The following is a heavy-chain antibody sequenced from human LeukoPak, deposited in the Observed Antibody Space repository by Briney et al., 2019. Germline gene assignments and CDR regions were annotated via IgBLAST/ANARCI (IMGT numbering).Heavy chain of an antibody. CDR1: GFTFTSSA. D-gene: IGHD6-19*01. V-gene: IGHV1-58*02. CDR3: AAESLAVASDYYYYGMDV. CDR2: IVVGSGNT. Sequence: SVKVSCKASGFTFTSSAMQWVRQARGQRLEWVGWIVVGSGNTNYAQKFQERVTITRDMSTSTAYMELSSLRSEDTAVYYCAAESLAVASDYYYYGMDVWGQGTTVTVSS. J-gene: IGHJ6*02.